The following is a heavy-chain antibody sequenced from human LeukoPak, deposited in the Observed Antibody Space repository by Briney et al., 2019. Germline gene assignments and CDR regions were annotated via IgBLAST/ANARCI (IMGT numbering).Heavy chain of an antibody. J-gene: IGHJ4*02. CDR1: GFTVSGSY. D-gene: IGHD4-23*01. V-gene: IGHV3-66*01. CDR2: IHSGGST. Sequence: GGSLRLSCAASGFTVSGSYMSWVRQAPGKGLEWVSFIHSGGSTYYADSVKGRFTISRDNSKNTLYLQMNSLRAEDAAVYYCARGYGGNENYFDYWGQGTLVTVSS. CDR3: ARGYGGNENYFDY.